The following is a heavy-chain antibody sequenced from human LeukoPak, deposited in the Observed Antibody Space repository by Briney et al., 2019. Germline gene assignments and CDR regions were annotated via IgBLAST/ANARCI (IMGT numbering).Heavy chain of an antibody. CDR1: GFTFSSYS. CDR3: AKHSHDGSAPYYEVQLDY. V-gene: IGHV3-23*01. D-gene: IGHD3-22*01. Sequence: GGSLRLSCAASGFTFSSYSMNWVRQAPGKGLEWVSGIRGSGVSTYYADSVKGRFTFSRDNSKNTLYLQINSLRAEDTAIYYCAKHSHDGSAPYYEVQLDYWGQGTLVSVSS. CDR2: IRGSGVST. J-gene: IGHJ4*02.